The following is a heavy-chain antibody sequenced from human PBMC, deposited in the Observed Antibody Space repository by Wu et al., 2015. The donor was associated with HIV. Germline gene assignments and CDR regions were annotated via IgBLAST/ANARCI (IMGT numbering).Heavy chain of an antibody. J-gene: IGHJ6*02. CDR3: ASQRVRRHCMGGHCDIYYYAMDG. D-gene: IGHD2-21*02. CDR2: IIPIFGTK. CDR1: GGPFRSSG. Sequence: QVQLVQSGVEVKKPGASVKVSCKASGGPFRSSGITWVRQAPGQGLEWMGGIIPIFGTKNYAQKFQGRLTFITDESTNTAYMELSSLTSEDTAVYYCASQRVRRHCMGGHCDIYYYAMDGWGQGNTVIVSS. V-gene: IGHV1-69*05.